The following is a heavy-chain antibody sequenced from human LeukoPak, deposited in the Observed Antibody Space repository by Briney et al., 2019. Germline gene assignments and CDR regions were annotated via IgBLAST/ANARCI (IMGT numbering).Heavy chain of an antibody. Sequence: GGSLRLSCVASGCSFGNYAMSWVRQAPGKGLQWVSQISGTGGATWYAGFARDRFTISRDNSKKTLYLQMSGLRVEDTAMYYCVKDPRDTYGTNWFVSWGQGTLLIVSS. CDR2: ISGTGGAT. J-gene: IGHJ5*01. V-gene: IGHV3-23*01. D-gene: IGHD2-21*01. CDR3: VKDPRDTYGTNWFVS. CDR1: GCSFGNYA.